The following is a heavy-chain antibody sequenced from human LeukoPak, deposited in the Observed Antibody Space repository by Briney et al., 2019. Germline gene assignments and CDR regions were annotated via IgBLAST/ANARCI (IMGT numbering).Heavy chain of an antibody. CDR2: IWYDGSDK. J-gene: IGHJ4*02. D-gene: IGHD6-6*01. CDR1: GFTFRSHG. CDR3: ARDISARRFDY. V-gene: IGHV3-33*01. Sequence: GGSLRLSCAASGFTFRSHGMHWARQAPGKGLEWVAVIWYDGSDKYYAKSVEGRFTISRDNSRNTLYLQMSSLRDEDTAVYYCARDISARRFDYWGQGTLVTVSS.